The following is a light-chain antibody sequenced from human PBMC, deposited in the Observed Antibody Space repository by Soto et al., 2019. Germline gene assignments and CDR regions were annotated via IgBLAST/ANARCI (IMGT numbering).Light chain of an antibody. J-gene: IGKJ1*01. CDR3: QHYRRNTWS. CDR2: GAS. V-gene: IGKV1-5*01. CDR1: QSVGTW. Sequence: DIQMTQSPSTLSASVGGRVTITCRASQSVGTWVAWYQQKPGKAPKLLIYGASNLESGVPSRFSGSGSGTEFTLPITTLQPDDFATYFCQHYRRNTWSFGPGTKVDI.